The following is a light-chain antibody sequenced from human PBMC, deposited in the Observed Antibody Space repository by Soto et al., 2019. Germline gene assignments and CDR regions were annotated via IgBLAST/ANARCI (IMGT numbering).Light chain of an antibody. J-gene: IGKJ1*01. V-gene: IGKV3-20*01. Sequence: EIVLTQSPGTLSLSPGERATLSCRASQYVTNSLLAGYQQRPGQAPRLFVYGAYGALYRATGITDKFSGSGSGTDFTLTISRVETEALEVYYWSQYAMFPSTFDQGTKVEIK. CDR2: GAL. CDR3: SQYAMFPST. CDR1: QYVTNSL.